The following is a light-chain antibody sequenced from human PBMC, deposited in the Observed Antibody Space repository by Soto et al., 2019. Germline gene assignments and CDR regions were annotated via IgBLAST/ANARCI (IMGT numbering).Light chain of an antibody. CDR2: LGS. CDR1: QSLLHSNGYNY. Sequence: IVMTQSPLSLPVTPGEPASISCRSSQSLLHSNGYNYLHWYLQKPGQSPQLLIYLGSNRASGVPDRFSGSGSGTDFTLKISRVEAEDVGVYYCMQALQTPRTFGQGTKV. CDR3: MQALQTPRT. V-gene: IGKV2-28*01. J-gene: IGKJ1*01.